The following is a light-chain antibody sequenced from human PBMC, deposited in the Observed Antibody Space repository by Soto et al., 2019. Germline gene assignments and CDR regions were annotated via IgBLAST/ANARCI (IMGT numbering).Light chain of an antibody. V-gene: IGKV3-15*01. Sequence: EVVMTQSPATLSVSPGEGATLSCRASQSVRSNLAWYQKKPGQSHRLLIYGASTRATAVPARFSGSGSGTEFTLTISSLQSEDFAVYYCQQYDNWPLTFGGGTKVEIK. CDR3: QQYDNWPLT. J-gene: IGKJ4*01. CDR2: GAS. CDR1: QSVRSN.